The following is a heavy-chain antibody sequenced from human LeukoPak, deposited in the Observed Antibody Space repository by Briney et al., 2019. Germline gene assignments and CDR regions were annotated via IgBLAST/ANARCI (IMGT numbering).Heavy chain of an antibody. J-gene: IGHJ5*02. V-gene: IGHV1-69*05. CDR3: ARVWGRADWFDP. CDR1: GGTFSSYA. CDR2: IIPIFGTA. D-gene: IGHD1-26*01. Sequence: ASVKVSCKASGGTFSSYAISWVRQAPGQGLEWMGRIIPIFGTANYAQKFQGRVTITTDESTSTAYMELSSLRSEETVVYYCARVWGRADWFDPWGQGTLVTVS.